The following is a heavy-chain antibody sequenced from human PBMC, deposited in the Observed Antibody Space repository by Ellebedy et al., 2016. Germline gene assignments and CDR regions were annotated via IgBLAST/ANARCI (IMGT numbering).Heavy chain of an antibody. Sequence: ASVKVSXXASGYTFTGYYMHWVRQAPGQGLEWMGWINPNSGGTNYAQKFQGWVTMTRDTSISTAYMELSRLRSEDTAVYYCARASGSYPWAWGQGTLVTVSS. V-gene: IGHV1-2*04. D-gene: IGHD1-26*01. CDR1: GYTFTGYY. J-gene: IGHJ5*02. CDR3: ARASGSYPWA. CDR2: INPNSGGT.